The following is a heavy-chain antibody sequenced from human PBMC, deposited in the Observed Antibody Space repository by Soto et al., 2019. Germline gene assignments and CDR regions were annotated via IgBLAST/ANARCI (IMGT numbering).Heavy chain of an antibody. Sequence: QITLKESGPTLVKPTQTLTLTCTFSGFSLSTSGVGVGWIRQPPGKALEWLALIYGDDGKRYNSPLKSRLTITKDTAKNQVVLTMTNMDPVDTATYYCAHDITGITGLGLWGRGTLVTVSS. CDR3: AHDITGITGLGL. J-gene: IGHJ2*01. CDR1: GFSLSTSGVG. D-gene: IGHD1-20*01. V-gene: IGHV2-5*02. CDR2: IYGDDGK.